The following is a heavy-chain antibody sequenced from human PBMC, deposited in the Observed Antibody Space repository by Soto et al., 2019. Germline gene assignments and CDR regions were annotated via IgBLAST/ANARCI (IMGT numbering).Heavy chain of an antibody. V-gene: IGHV4-31*03. CDR2: IYSSGSI. D-gene: IGHD2-21*02. CDR3: VRDRGVTGRGFDP. J-gene: IGHJ5*02. CDR1: GDSITSVGYY. Sequence: QVQLQESGPGLVRPSQTLSLTCSVSGDSITSVGYYWSWIRQHPGKGLEWIAYIYSSGSIYYNPPLKSRVSISGGSSQDQFSLKLSSVTAADTAVYYCVRDRGVTGRGFDPWGQGTLVNVSS.